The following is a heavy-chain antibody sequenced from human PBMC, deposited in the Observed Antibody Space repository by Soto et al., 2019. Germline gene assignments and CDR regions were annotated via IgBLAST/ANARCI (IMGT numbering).Heavy chain of an antibody. V-gene: IGHV3-23*01. CDR1: GFTLSSYV. D-gene: IGHD6-13*01. Sequence: PGGSLRLSCAASGFTLSSYVMYWVRQAPGKGLEWISAISSSNTYYADSVKGRFAISRDNSKNTMLLQMNSLRADDTAVYYCAKLGVRIATAGIDHWGPGTLVTVSA. CDR3: AKLGVRIATAGIDH. J-gene: IGHJ4*02. CDR2: ISSSNT.